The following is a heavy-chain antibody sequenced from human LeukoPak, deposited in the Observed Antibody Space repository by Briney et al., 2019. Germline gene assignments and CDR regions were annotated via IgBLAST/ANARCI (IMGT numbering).Heavy chain of an antibody. J-gene: IGHJ4*02. CDR3: AKRRDYYDSSGYYYVGFDY. CDR2: ISGSGGST. CDR1: GFTFSSYA. Sequence: GGFLRLSCAASGFTFSSYAMSWVRQAPGKGLEWVSAISGSGGSTYYADSVKGRFTISRDNSKNTLYLQMNSLRAEDTAVYYCAKRRDYYDSSGYYYVGFDYWGQGTLVTVSS. V-gene: IGHV3-23*01. D-gene: IGHD3-22*01.